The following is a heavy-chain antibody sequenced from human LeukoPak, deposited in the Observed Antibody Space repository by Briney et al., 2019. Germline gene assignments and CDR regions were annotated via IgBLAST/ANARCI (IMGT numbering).Heavy chain of an antibody. Sequence: PSETLSLTCTVSGGSISSNDYYWDWIRQPPGMGLEYIGSIYYSGSTYYNPSLKSRVTISVDTSKNQFSLKLSSVTAADTAVYYCVKTTGVTDPFDYWGQGTLVTVSS. CDR1: GGSISSNDYY. CDR3: VKTTGVTDPFDY. V-gene: IGHV4-39*01. J-gene: IGHJ4*02. CDR2: IYYSGST. D-gene: IGHD2-21*02.